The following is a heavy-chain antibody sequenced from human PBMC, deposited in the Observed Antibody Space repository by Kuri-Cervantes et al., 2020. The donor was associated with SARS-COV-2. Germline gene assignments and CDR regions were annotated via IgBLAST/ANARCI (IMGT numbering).Heavy chain of an antibody. D-gene: IGHD3-22*01. V-gene: IGHV4-59*12. CDR3: ARAQMIVVTPDAFDI. J-gene: IGHJ3*02. CDR2: IYYSGST. CDR1: GGSISSYY. Sequence: GSLRLSCTVSGGSISSYYWSWIRQPPGKGLEWIAYIYYSGSTNYNPSLKSRVTISVDTSKNQFSLKLSSVTAADTAVYYCARAQMIVVTPDAFDIWGQGTLVTVSS.